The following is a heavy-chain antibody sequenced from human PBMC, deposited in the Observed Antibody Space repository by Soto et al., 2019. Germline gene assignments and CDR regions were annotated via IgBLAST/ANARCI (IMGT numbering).Heavy chain of an antibody. V-gene: IGHV2-5*01. CDR3: AHGKYLNTLFSFNH. Sequence: QITFKESGPTSVKPTQTLTLTCTFSGFSLSTGGVDVGWIRQPPGKALEWLALIYWNDETRYSPSLRSRLTVTKDNSKKEVVFTMTNMDPVDTVTYFCAHGKYLNTLFSFNHWAQGTLVTVSS. CDR2: IYWNDET. D-gene: IGHD2-15*01. CDR1: GFSLSTGGVD. J-gene: IGHJ4*02.